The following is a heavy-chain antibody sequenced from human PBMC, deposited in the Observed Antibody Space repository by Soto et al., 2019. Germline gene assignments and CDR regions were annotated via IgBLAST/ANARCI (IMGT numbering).Heavy chain of an antibody. CDR3: TTLFITFYYDSSGYRDY. CDR2: IKSKTDGGTT. V-gene: IGHV3-15*01. CDR1: GFTFSNAW. Sequence: GGSLRLSCAASGFTFSNAWMSWVRQAPGKGLEWVGRIKSKTDGGTTDYAAPVKGRFTIPRDDSKNTLYLQMNSLKTEDTAVYYCTTLFITFYYDSSGYRDYWGQGTLVTVSS. D-gene: IGHD3-22*01. J-gene: IGHJ4*02.